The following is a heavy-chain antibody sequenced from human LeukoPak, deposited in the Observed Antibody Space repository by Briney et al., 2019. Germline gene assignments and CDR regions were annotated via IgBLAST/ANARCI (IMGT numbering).Heavy chain of an antibody. J-gene: IGHJ4*02. D-gene: IGHD4-11*01. CDR1: GFAFSSYW. CDR2: ISPDGSAE. Sequence: GGSLRLSSVASGFAFSSYWMSWVRQAPGKGLELVANISPDGSAEDYVDSVRGRFAISRDNAKRSLYLQMNSLSPEDTAVYYCANQAYSQFDYWGQGTLVSVSS. CDR3: ANQAYSQFDY. V-gene: IGHV3-7*01.